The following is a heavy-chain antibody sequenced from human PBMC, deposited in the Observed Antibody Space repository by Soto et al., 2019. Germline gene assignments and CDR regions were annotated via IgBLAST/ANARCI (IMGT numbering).Heavy chain of an antibody. CDR3: ARGGCSRGTCYSGG. CDR1: GFTFSSYW. Sequence: GGSLRLSCAASGFTFSSYWMHWVRQAPGKGLVWVSRINSDGSSTYYADSVKGRFTISRDNAKNTLYLQMNSLRAEDTAVYYCARGGCSRGTCYSGGWGQGTLVTVSS. J-gene: IGHJ4*02. D-gene: IGHD2-15*01. V-gene: IGHV3-74*01. CDR2: INSDGSST.